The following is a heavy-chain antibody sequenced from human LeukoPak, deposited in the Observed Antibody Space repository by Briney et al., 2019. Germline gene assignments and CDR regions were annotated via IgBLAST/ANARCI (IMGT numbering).Heavy chain of an antibody. CDR1: GFTFSNFA. D-gene: IGHD1-7*01. J-gene: IGHJ6*03. CDR2: ISGSDGST. CDR3: AKSPGTMWYYYYYYMDV. V-gene: IGHV3-23*01. Sequence: PGGSLRLSCAPSGFTFSNFAMSWVRHAPGKGLEWVSVISGSDGSTYYADSVKGRFTISRDNSKNTLYLQMNSLRAEDTAVYYCAKSPGTMWYYYYYYMDVWGKGTTVTVSS.